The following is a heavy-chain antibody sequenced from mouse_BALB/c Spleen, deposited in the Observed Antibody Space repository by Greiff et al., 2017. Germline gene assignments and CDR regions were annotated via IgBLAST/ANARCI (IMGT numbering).Heavy chain of an antibody. CDR1: GYSITSDYA. J-gene: IGHJ4*01. CDR3: ARELRLQGYYAMDY. V-gene: IGHV3-2*02. CDR2: ISYSGST. D-gene: IGHD1-2*01. Sequence: EVKVEESGPGLVKPSQSLSLTCTVTGYSITSDYAWNWIRQFPGNKLEWMGYISYSGSTSYNPSLKSRISITRDTSKNQFFLQLNSVTTEDTATYYCARELRLQGYYAMDYWGQGTSVTVSS.